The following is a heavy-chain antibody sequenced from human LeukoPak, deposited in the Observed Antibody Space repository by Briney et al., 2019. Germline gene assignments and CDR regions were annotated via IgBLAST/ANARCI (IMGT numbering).Heavy chain of an antibody. Sequence: SETLSLTCTVSGYSISSGYYWGWIRQPPGKELEWIGSIYHSGSTYYNPALKSRVTISVDTSKNQFPLKLSSVAAADAAVYYCAGYGDWYYFDYWGQGTLVTVSS. V-gene: IGHV4-38-2*02. CDR2: IYHSGST. D-gene: IGHD4-17*01. CDR3: AGYGDWYYFDY. CDR1: GYSISSGYY. J-gene: IGHJ4*02.